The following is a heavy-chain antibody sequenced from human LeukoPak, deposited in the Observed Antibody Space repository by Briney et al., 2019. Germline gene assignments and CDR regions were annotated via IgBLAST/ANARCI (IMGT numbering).Heavy chain of an antibody. J-gene: IGHJ6*04. Sequence: GGSLRLSCAGSGFNFSSYTMQWVRQAPGKGLQWVSCIHSDGSYIYYADSVKGRFTTSRDNAKNSLSLHMNSLRAEDTAVYYCARIYGSGRHPNYYYGMDVWGKGTTVTVSS. D-gene: IGHD3-10*01. CDR1: GFNFSSYT. CDR3: ARIYGSGRHPNYYYGMDV. V-gene: IGHV3-21*01. CDR2: IHSDGSYI.